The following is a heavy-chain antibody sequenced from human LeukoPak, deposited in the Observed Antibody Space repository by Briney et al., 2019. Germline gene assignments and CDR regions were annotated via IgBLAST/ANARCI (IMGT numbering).Heavy chain of an antibody. Sequence: PGGSLRLSCAASGFTFSSYEMNWVRQAPGKGLEWVSYISSSGSTIYYADSVKGRFTISRDNAKNSLYLQMNSLRAEGTAVYYCAREFRGIAVAGTVGDFDYWGQGTLVTVSS. V-gene: IGHV3-48*03. CDR2: ISSSGSTI. J-gene: IGHJ4*02. CDR3: AREFRGIAVAGTVGDFDY. CDR1: GFTFSSYE. D-gene: IGHD6-19*01.